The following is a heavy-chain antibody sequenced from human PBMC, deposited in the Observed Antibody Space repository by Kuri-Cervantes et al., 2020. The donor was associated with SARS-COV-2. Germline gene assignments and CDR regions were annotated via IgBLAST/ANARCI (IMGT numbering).Heavy chain of an antibody. D-gene: IGHD3-16*02. CDR2: ISDSGGST. J-gene: IGHJ4*02. CDR3: AKAASTGYTGYRID. V-gene: IGHV3-23*01. Sequence: GESLKISCAASGFTFSSFGMSWVRQAPGKGLEWVSAISDSGGSTFYADSVKGRFTISRDNSKNMVYLQMDSLRAEDTAVYYCAKAASTGYTGYRIDWGQGTLVTVSS. CDR1: GFTFSSFG.